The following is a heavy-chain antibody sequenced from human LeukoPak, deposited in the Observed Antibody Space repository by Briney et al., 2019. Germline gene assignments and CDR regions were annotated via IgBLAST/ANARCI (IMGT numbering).Heavy chain of an antibody. CDR3: AREARPVFDY. J-gene: IGHJ4*02. D-gene: IGHD6-6*01. CDR1: GFTFSSYA. V-gene: IGHV4-34*01. Sequence: GSLRLSCAASGFTFSSYAMSWIRQPPGKGLEWIGEINHSGSTNYNPSLKSRVTISVDTSKNQFSLKLSSVTAADTAVYYCAREARPVFDYWGQGTLVTVSS. CDR2: INHSGST.